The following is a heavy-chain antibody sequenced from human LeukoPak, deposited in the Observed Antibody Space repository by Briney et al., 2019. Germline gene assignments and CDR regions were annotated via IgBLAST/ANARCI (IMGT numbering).Heavy chain of an antibody. J-gene: IGHJ2*01. CDR2: ITHSGSP. CDR3: SRGVDL. CDR1: SGSLSGYY. V-gene: IGHV4-34*01. Sequence: SETLSLTCGVSSGSLSGYYWRWIRQPPGGGLEWLGEITHSGSPNYNPSLKSRVTISRDTSKKQFPRNLKPEAAANSRVYDCSRGVDLWGRGTPVTVSS.